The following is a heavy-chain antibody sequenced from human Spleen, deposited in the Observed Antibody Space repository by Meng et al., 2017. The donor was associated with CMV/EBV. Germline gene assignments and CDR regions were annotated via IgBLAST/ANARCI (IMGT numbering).Heavy chain of an antibody. D-gene: IGHD2-2*01. CDR3: AKGQRTSIYYYGMDV. Sequence: GESLKISCAASGFTFSTYGMHWVRQAPGKGLEWVAFIRYDGSAEYYADSVKGRFTISRDNAKNTLFLQMNSLRPDDTALYYCAKGQRTSIYYYGMDVWGQGTTVTVSS. CDR2: IRYDGSAE. J-gene: IGHJ6*02. CDR1: GFTFSTYG. V-gene: IGHV3-30*02.